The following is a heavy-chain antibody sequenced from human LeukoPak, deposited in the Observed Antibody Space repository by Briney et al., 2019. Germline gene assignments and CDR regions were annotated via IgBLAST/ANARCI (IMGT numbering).Heavy chain of an antibody. Sequence: SETLSLTCTVSGYSISSGYYWGWIRQPPGKGLEWIGHIYYSGSTNYNPSLKSRVTISVDTSRNQFSLKLSSVTAADTAVYYCARDTRGYSGYDLDAFDIWGQGTMVTVSS. CDR3: ARDTRGYSGYDLDAFDI. D-gene: IGHD5-12*01. CDR1: GYSISSGYY. J-gene: IGHJ3*02. CDR2: IYYSGST. V-gene: IGHV4-61*01.